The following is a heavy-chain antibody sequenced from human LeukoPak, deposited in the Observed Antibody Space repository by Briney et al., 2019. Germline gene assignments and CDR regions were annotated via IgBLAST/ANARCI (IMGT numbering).Heavy chain of an antibody. J-gene: IGHJ4*02. CDR2: ISYDGSNE. Sequence: GGSLRLSWAASGFIFSSYAMHWFRQAPGKGLEWVAVISYDGSNEYYADSVKGRFTISRDNSKNTLYLQMNSLRAEDTAVYYCASGYYYAPYDYWGQGTLVTVSS. D-gene: IGHD3-22*01. CDR3: ASGYYYAPYDY. CDR1: GFIFSSYA. V-gene: IGHV3-30-3*01.